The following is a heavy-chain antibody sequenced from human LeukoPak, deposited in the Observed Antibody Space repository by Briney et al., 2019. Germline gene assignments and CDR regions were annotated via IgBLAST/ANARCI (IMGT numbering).Heavy chain of an antibody. D-gene: IGHD3-10*01. Sequence: GGSLRLSCAASGFTFSSYGMHWVRQAPGKGLEWVAVISYDGSNKYYADSVKGRFTISRDNSKNTLYLQMNSLRAEDTAVYYCAVMVRGVIDYWGQGTLVTVSS. CDR1: GFTFSSYG. V-gene: IGHV3-30*03. CDR2: ISYDGSNK. J-gene: IGHJ4*02. CDR3: AVMVRGVIDY.